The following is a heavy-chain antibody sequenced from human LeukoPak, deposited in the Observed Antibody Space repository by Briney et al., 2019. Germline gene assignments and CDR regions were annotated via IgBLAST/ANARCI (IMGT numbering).Heavy chain of an antibody. Sequence: SQTLSLTCTVSGGSISSGTYFWSWVRQPAGKGLEWIGRIYTSGSTNYNPSLKSRVTISPDTSKNQFSLKLSSVTAADTAVYYCARELAGYGKLDYWGQGILVTVSS. CDR3: ARELAGYGKLDY. D-gene: IGHD5-12*01. V-gene: IGHV4-61*02. CDR2: IYTSGST. CDR1: GGSISSGTYF. J-gene: IGHJ4*01.